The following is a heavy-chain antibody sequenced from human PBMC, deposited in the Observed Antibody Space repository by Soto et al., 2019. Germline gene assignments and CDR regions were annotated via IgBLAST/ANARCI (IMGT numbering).Heavy chain of an antibody. Sequence: PGESLKISCKGSGYSFTSYWIGWVRQMPGKGLEWMGIIYPGDSDIRYSPSFQGQVTISADKSISTAYLQWSSLKASDSGIYYCARRTGLLYSDWGQGTLVTVSS. J-gene: IGHJ4*02. CDR2: IYPGDSDI. D-gene: IGHD2-21*01. CDR1: GYSFTSYW. CDR3: ARRTGLLYSD. V-gene: IGHV5-51*01.